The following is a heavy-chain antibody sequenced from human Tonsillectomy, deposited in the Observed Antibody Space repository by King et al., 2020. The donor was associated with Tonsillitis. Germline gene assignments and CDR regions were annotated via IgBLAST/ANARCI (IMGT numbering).Heavy chain of an antibody. CDR1: GGSFSGYY. Sequence: VQLQQWGAGLLKPSETLSLTCAVYGGSFSGYYWNWIRQPPGKGLEWSGEINHSGSTNHNPSLKSRVTISVDRTKNHFSLKLGAATAADTAGYYCARDGYSSGWQGSTNWFAPWGQGTLVTVSS. D-gene: IGHD6-19*01. J-gene: IGHJ5*02. CDR3: ARDGYSSGWQGSTNWFAP. V-gene: IGHV4-34*01. CDR2: INHSGST.